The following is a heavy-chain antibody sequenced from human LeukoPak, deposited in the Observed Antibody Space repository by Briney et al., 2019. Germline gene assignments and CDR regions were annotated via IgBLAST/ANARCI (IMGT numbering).Heavy chain of an antibody. CDR2: IDAGNGDA. D-gene: IGHD2-2*01. J-gene: IGHJ4*02. Sequence: ASVKGSFQASGYTFSDYAMHWGRPAPGQKFEGMGWIDAGNGDARYSQKFQGRVTITRDTSASTAYIELRSLRSEDTAMYYCARGSTSDWPLDHWGQETLVTISS. V-gene: IGHV1-3*01. CDR1: GYTFSDYA. CDR3: ARGSTSDWPLDH.